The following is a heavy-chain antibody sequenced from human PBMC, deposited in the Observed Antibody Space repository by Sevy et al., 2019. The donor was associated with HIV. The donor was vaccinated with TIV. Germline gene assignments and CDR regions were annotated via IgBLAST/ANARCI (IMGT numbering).Heavy chain of an antibody. CDR2: MYYSGIT. Sequence: QSQTLSLTCTVSGGSISSYYWSWIRQPPGKGLEWIAYMYYSGITNYSPSLKSRLTISIDTSKNHFSLKLRSVTAADTAVYYCARMNYSASAPGSWFDPWGQGTLVTVSS. CDR1: GGSISSYY. V-gene: IGHV4-59*01. D-gene: IGHD1-26*01. J-gene: IGHJ5*02. CDR3: ARMNYSASAPGSWFDP.